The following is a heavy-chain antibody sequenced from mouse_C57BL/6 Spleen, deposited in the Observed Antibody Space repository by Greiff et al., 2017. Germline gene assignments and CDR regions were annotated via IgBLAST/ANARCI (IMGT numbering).Heavy chain of an antibody. CDR3: TTMITTKFAD. D-gene: IGHD2-4*01. CDR1: GFNIKDDY. V-gene: IGHV14-4*01. J-gene: IGHJ3*01. Sequence: VQLQQSGAELVRPGASVKLSCTASGFNIKDDYMHWVKQRPEQGLEWIGWIDPENGDTEYASKFQGKATITADTSSNTAYLQLSSLTSEDTAVYYCTTMITTKFADWGQGTLVTVSA. CDR2: IDPENGDT.